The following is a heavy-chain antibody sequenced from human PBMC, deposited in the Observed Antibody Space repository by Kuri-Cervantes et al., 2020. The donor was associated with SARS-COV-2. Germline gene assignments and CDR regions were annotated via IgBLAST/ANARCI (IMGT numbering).Heavy chain of an antibody. Sequence: ETLSLTCVPSGFTFKTYTMTWVRQAPGKALEWVSSISGSGSYIYYADSVKGRFTISRDDAKNSLYLQMNSLRGEDTAVYYCARVAGEGPIYYYYMDVWGKGTTVTVSS. J-gene: IGHJ6*03. V-gene: IGHV3-21*01. CDR1: GFTFKTYT. D-gene: IGHD1-26*01. CDR3: ARVAGEGPIYYYYMDV. CDR2: ISGSGSYI.